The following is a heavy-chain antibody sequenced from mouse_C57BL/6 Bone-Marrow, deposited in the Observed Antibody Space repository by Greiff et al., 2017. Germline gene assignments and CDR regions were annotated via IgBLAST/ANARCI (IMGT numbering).Heavy chain of an antibody. Sequence: EVQLQESGEGLVKPGGSLKLSCAASGFTFSSYAMSWVRQTPEKRLEWVAYISSGGDYIYYADTVKGRFTISRDNARNTLYLQMSSLKSEDTAMYYCTRDLIYYYGSSPFAYWGQGTLVTVSA. CDR2: ISSGGDYI. D-gene: IGHD1-1*01. CDR1: GFTFSSYA. CDR3: TRDLIYYYGSSPFAY. J-gene: IGHJ3*01. V-gene: IGHV5-9-1*02.